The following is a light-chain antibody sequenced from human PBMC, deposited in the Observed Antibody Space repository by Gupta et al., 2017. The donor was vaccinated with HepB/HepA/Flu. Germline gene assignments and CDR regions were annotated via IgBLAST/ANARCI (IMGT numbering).Light chain of an antibody. Sequence: DIVMTQSPDSLAVSLGERDTTNCKSSQNVVYYNHKVFLAWYQQKPEHPPKLLISCASTRESGVPYRFSGSGSGTDFTLTISSLQAEDVAVYFCQHDDDTPFTFGQGTPVEIK. J-gene: IGKJ5*01. CDR2: CAS. CDR3: QHDDDTPFT. CDR1: QNVVYYNHKVF. V-gene: IGKV4-1*01.